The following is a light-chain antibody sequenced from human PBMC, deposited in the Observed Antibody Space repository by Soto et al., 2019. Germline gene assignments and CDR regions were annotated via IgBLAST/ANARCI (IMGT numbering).Light chain of an antibody. V-gene: IGLV7-43*01. J-gene: IGLJ3*02. CDR2: TTN. Sequence: QTVVTQEPSLTVSPGGTVTLTCAPSTGAVTSGYYPNWFQQKPGQAPRALIYTTNNKHSWTPARFSGSLLGAKAALTLSGVQPEDEAEYYCLLMDGAAWVFGGGTKLTVL. CDR1: TGAVTSGYY. CDR3: LLMDGAAWV.